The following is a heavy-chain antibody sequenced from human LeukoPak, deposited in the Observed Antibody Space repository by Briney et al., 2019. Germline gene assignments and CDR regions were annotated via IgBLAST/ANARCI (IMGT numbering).Heavy chain of an antibody. Sequence: ASVKVSCKASGYTFTSYGISWVRQATGQGLEWMGWMNPNSGNTGYAQKFQGRVTMTRNTSISTAYMELSSLRSEDTAVYYCARGRSSSWYENYYYGMDVWGQGTTVTVSS. J-gene: IGHJ6*02. V-gene: IGHV1-8*02. CDR1: GYTFTSYG. CDR3: ARGRSSSWYENYYYGMDV. CDR2: MNPNSGNT. D-gene: IGHD6-13*01.